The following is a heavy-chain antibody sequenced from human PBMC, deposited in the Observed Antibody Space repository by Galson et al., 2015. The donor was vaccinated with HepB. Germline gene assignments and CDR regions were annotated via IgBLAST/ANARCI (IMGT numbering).Heavy chain of an antibody. V-gene: IGHV1-46*04. J-gene: IGHJ4*02. Sequence: SVKVSCKASGYTFTSYYMHWVRQAPGQGLEWMGIINPSGGSTSYAQKLQGRVTMTRDTSTSTAYMELRSLRSDDTAVYYCARDGGPGYFGGHWGQGTLVTVSS. CDR1: GYTFTSYY. CDR3: ARDGGPGYFGGH. D-gene: IGHD3-10*01. CDR2: INPSGGST.